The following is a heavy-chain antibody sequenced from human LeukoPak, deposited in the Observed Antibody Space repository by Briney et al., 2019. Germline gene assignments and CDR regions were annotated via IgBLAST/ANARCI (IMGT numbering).Heavy chain of an antibody. D-gene: IGHD3-22*01. CDR2: IKQDGSEK. CDR1: GFTFSSYW. Sequence: GGSLRLSCAASGFTFSSYWMSWVRQAPGKGLEWVANIKQDGSEKYYVGSVKGRFTISRDNAKNSLYLQMNSLRAEDTAVYYCASPDYDSSGYYVPAGYWGQGTLVTVSS. CDR3: ASPDYDSSGYYVPAGY. J-gene: IGHJ4*02. V-gene: IGHV3-7*01.